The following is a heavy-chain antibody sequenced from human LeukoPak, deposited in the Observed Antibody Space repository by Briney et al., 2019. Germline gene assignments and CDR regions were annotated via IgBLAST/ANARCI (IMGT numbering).Heavy chain of an antibody. D-gene: IGHD1-7*01. J-gene: IGHJ1*01. CDR3: ARGGWNYEGPNTEYFQH. CDR2: IYYSGST. Sequence: SETLSLTCTVSGGSISSYYWSWIRQPPGKGLEWIGYIYYSGSTNYNPSLKSRVTISVDTSKNQFSLKLSSVTAADTAVYYCARGGWNYEGPNTEYFQHWGQGTLVTVSS. V-gene: IGHV4-59*12. CDR1: GGSISSYY.